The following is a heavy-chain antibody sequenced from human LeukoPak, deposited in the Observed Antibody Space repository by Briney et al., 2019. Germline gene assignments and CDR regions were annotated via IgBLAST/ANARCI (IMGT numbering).Heavy chain of an antibody. CDR2: IYYSGST. J-gene: IGHJ4*02. CDR1: GGSVSSGSYY. V-gene: IGHV4-61*01. CDR3: AGGLYSYGYPFDY. Sequence: SETLSLTCTVSGGSVSSGSYYWSWIRQPPGKGLEWIGYIYYSGSTNYNPSLKSRVTISVDTSKNQFSLKLSSVTAADTAVYYCAGGLYSYGYPFDYWGQGTLVTVSS. D-gene: IGHD5-18*01.